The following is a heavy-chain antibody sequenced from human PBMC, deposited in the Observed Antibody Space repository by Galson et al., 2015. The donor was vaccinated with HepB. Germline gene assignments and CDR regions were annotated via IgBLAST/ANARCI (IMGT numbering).Heavy chain of an antibody. D-gene: IGHD2-8*01. Sequence: TLSLTCAVYNGSFSSIFWTWIRQPPGKGLEWIGEINHRGSPKYTPSLKSRVTISIDTPKNQFSLRLSSVTAADTAVYYCAGHKKIIVRWISGMDVWGRGTTITVSS. CDR1: NGSFSSIF. CDR3: AGHKKIIVRWISGMDV. V-gene: IGHV4-34*01. J-gene: IGHJ6*02. CDR2: INHRGSP.